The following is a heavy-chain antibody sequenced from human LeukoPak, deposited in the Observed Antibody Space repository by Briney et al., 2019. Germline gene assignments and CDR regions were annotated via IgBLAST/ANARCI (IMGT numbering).Heavy chain of an antibody. Sequence: GASLKISCKGSGYSFTSYWIGWVRQMPGKGLEWMGIIYPGDSDTRYSPSFQGQVTISADKSISTAYLQWSSLKASDTAMYYCASQGLTTVTAFQHWGQGTLVTVSS. CDR3: ASQGLTTVTAFQH. CDR1: GYSFTSYW. V-gene: IGHV5-51*01. CDR2: IYPGDSDT. J-gene: IGHJ1*01. D-gene: IGHD4-11*01.